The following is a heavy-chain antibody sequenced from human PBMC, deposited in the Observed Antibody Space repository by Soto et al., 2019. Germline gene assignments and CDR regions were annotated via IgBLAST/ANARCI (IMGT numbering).Heavy chain of an antibody. CDR3: ARGPSPVSRFLDWFTMDV. V-gene: IGHV1-8*01. D-gene: IGHD3-3*01. CDR2: MNPNSGNT. CDR1: GYTFTSYD. J-gene: IGHJ6*02. Sequence: GASVKVSCKASGYTFTSYDINWVRQATGQGLEWMGWMNPNSGNTGYAQKFQGRVTMTRNTSISTAYMELSSLRSEDTAVYYCARGPSPVSRFLDWFTMDVWGQGNTVTVS.